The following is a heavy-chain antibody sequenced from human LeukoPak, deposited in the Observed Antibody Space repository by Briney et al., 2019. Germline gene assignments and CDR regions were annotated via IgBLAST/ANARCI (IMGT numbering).Heavy chain of an antibody. CDR3: ARAPRPYGMDV. CDR2: IIPILGIA. CDR1: GGTFSSYA. Sequence: SVKVSCKASGGTFSSYAISWVRQAPGQGLEWMGRIIPILGIANYAQKFQGRVTITADKSTSTAYMELSSLRSEDTAVYYCARAPRPYGMDVWGQGTTVTVSS. V-gene: IGHV1-69*04. J-gene: IGHJ6*02.